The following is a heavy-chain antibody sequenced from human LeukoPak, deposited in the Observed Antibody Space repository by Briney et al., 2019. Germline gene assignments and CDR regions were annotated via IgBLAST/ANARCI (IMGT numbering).Heavy chain of an antibody. CDR1: GFTFSSYG. J-gene: IGHJ6*03. D-gene: IGHD3-16*01. Sequence: GGSLRLSCAASGFTFSSYGMHWVRQAPGKGLEWVAFIRYDGSNKYYADSVKGRFTISRGNSKNTLYLQMNSLRAEDTAVYYCAGGRSYYYYYMDVWGKGTTVTISS. CDR2: IRYDGSNK. CDR3: AGGRSYYYYYMDV. V-gene: IGHV3-30*02.